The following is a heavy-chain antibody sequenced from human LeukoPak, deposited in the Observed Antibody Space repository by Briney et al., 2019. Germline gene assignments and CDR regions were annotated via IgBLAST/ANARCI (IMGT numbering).Heavy chain of an antibody. J-gene: IGHJ4*02. CDR2: MNPNSGNT. D-gene: IGHD2-2*02. CDR3: ARPAYCSSTSCYIFDY. Sequence: ASVKVSCKXSGYTFTSYDINWVRQATGQGLEWMGWMNPNSGNTGYAQKFQGRVTITRNTSISTAYMELSSLRSEDTAVYYCARPAYCSSTSCYIFDYWGQGTLVTVSS. CDR1: GYTFTSYD. V-gene: IGHV1-8*03.